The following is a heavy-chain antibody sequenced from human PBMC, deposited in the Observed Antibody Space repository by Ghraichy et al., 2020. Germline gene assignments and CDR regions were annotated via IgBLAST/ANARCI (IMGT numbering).Heavy chain of an antibody. CDR3: ASMGQLRYFDWLFKNAFDI. CDR2: IYYSGST. Sequence: SQTLSLTCTVSGGSISSSSYYWGWIRQPPGKGLEWIGSIYYSGSTYYNPSLKSRVTISVDTSKNQFSLKLSSVTAADTAVYYCASMGQLRYFDWLFKNAFDIWGQGTMVTVSS. J-gene: IGHJ3*02. CDR1: GGSISSSSYY. D-gene: IGHD3-9*01. V-gene: IGHV4-39*01.